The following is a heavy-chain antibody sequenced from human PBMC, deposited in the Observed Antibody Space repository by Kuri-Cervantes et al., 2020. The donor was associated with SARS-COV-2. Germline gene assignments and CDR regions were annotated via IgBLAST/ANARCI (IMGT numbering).Heavy chain of an antibody. CDR2: INWNSANI. D-gene: IGHD3-16*01. CDR3: VIYGRGPSMDV. V-gene: IGHV3-20*04. CDR1: GFVFDDFV. J-gene: IGHJ6*02. Sequence: ETLSLTCAAAGFVFDDFVMTWVRQSPGKGLEWVSSINWNSANIHYEDSVKGRFTISRDNAKSSLYLQMNSLRAEDTAVYFCVIYGRGPSMDVWGQGTTVTVSS.